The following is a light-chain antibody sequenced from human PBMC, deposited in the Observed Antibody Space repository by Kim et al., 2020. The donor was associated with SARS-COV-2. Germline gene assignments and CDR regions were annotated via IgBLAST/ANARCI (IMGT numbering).Light chain of an antibody. CDR3: QKYDSAPRT. V-gene: IGKV1-27*01. Sequence: AFVGDRVTITCRASQGINNHLAWYQQKPGKVPKLLIYAASTLQSGVPSRFSASGSGTDFTLIISSLQPEDVATYYCQKYDSAPRTFGQGTKVDIK. CDR1: QGINNH. J-gene: IGKJ1*01. CDR2: AAS.